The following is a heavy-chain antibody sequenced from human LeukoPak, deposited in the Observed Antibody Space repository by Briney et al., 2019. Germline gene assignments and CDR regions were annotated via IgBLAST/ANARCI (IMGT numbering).Heavy chain of an antibody. CDR3: ARGGYYYDSSGYEQEYFQH. CDR2: INPNSGGT. Sequence: GASVKVSCKASGYTFTGYYMHWVRQAPGQGLEWMGWINPNSGGTNYAQKFQGRVTMTRDTSISTAYMELSRLRSDDTAVYYCARGGYYYDSSGYEQEYFQHWGQGTLVTVSS. J-gene: IGHJ1*01. CDR1: GYTFTGYY. D-gene: IGHD3-22*01. V-gene: IGHV1-2*02.